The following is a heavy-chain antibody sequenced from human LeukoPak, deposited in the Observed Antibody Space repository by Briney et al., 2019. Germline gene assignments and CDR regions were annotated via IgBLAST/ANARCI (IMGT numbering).Heavy chain of an antibody. CDR2: IYHSGST. V-gene: IGHV4-4*02. J-gene: IGHJ3*02. CDR1: GGSISSSNW. Sequence: SETLSLTCAVSGGSISSSNWWSWVRQPPGKGLEWIGEIYHSGSTNYNPSLKSRVTMSVDKSKNQFSLKLSSVTAADTAVYYCATRVAISPRGAFDIWGQGTMVTVSS. D-gene: IGHD5-12*01. CDR3: ATRVAISPRGAFDI.